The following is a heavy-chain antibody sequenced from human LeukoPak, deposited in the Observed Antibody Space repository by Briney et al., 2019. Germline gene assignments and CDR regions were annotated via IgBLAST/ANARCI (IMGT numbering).Heavy chain of an antibody. CDR2: IYYSGST. CDR1: GGSISSYY. D-gene: IGHD6-19*01. J-gene: IGHJ6*03. Sequence: SETLSLTCTVSGGSISSYYWSWIRQPPGKGLEWIGYIYYSGSTNYNPSLKSRVTISVDTSKNQFSLKLSSVTAADTAVYYCARVEADSSGWHTTYYYYMDVWGKGTTVTVSS. V-gene: IGHV4-59*01. CDR3: ARVEADSSGWHTTYYYYMDV.